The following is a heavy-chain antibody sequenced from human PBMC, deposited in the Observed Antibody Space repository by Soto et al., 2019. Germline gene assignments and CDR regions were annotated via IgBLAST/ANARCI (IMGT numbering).Heavy chain of an antibody. CDR1: AFTFNNYA. CDR2: IGGSGRTT. V-gene: IGHV3-23*01. J-gene: IGHJ4*02. D-gene: IGHD3-22*01. CDR3: AKSRYSDSSGDFYDY. Sequence: GGSLRLSCAASAFTFNNYAMSWVRQAPGKGLEWVSGIGGSGRTTYYADSVKGRLTISRDNSNNTLFLQMNSLRAEDTAVYYCAKSRYSDSSGDFYDYWGQGTLVTVSS.